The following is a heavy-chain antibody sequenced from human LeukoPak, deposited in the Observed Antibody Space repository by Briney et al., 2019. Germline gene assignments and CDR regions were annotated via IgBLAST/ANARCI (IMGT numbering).Heavy chain of an antibody. CDR3: ASTPYYDFWSGYINYYYGMDV. CDR1: GFTFSSYS. CDR2: ISSSSSYI. V-gene: IGHV3-21*01. J-gene: IGHJ6*02. D-gene: IGHD3-3*01. Sequence: RGSLRLSCAASGFTFSSYSMNWVRQAPGKGLEWVSSISSSSSYIYYADSVKGRFTISRDNAKNSLYLQMNSLRAEDTAVYYCASTPYYDFWSGYINYYYGMDVWGQGTTVTVSS.